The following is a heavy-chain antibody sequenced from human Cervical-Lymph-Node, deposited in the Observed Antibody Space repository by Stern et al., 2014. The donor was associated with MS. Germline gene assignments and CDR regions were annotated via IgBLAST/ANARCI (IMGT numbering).Heavy chain of an antibody. V-gene: IGHV2-26*01. CDR3: ARMMQHLVGDAFDI. Sequence: QVTLRVSGPVLVKPTETLTLTCTVSGFSLSHVRMGVSWIRQPPGKALEWLAHIFSNDEKSYTTSLKGRLTISKDISKSQVILTMTHMDPADTATYYCARMMQHLVGDAFDIWGQGTMVSVSS. CDR2: IFSNDEK. J-gene: IGHJ3*02. CDR1: GFSLSHVRMG. D-gene: IGHD6-13*01.